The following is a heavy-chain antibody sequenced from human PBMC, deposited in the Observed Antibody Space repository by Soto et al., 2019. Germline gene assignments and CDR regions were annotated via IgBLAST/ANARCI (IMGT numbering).Heavy chain of an antibody. V-gene: IGHV4-59*01. CDR3: ARNRYGNDY. CDR2: VYYSGST. D-gene: IGHD4-4*01. CDR1: GVSISNYY. Sequence: KPSETLSLTCTVSGVSISNYYWSWIRQAPGKGLEWLGYVYYSGSTNYNPSLKSRLTMSVDTSRNHFSLQLTSVTAADSALYYCARNRYGNDYWGRGILVTVSS. J-gene: IGHJ4*02.